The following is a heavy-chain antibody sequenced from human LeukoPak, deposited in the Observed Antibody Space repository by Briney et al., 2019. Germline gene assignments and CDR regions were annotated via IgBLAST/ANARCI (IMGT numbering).Heavy chain of an antibody. V-gene: IGHV1-69*13. Sequence: ASVKVSCKASGGTFSSYAISWVRQAPGQGLEWMGGIIPIFGTANYAQKFQGRVTITADESTSTAYMELSSLRSEDTAVYYCASHKGQMATIRSGLDYWGQGTLVTVSS. J-gene: IGHJ4*02. D-gene: IGHD5-24*01. CDR1: GGTFSSYA. CDR2: IIPIFGTA. CDR3: ASHKGQMATIRSGLDY.